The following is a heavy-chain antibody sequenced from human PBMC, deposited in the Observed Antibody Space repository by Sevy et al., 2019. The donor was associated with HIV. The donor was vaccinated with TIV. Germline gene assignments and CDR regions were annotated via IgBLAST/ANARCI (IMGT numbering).Heavy chain of an antibody. CDR3: SAASNKRGHSALLDY. Sequence: GGSLRLSCAASGFTFSNAWMSWVRQAPGKGLEWVGRIKSKTDGGTTDYAAPVKGRFTISRDDSKNTLYLQMNSLKTEYSAIYYWSAASNKRGHSALLDYWGQGTTVTVSS. V-gene: IGHV3-15*01. J-gene: IGHJ4*02. CDR2: IKSKTDGGTT. CDR1: GFTFSNAW. D-gene: IGHD6-25*01.